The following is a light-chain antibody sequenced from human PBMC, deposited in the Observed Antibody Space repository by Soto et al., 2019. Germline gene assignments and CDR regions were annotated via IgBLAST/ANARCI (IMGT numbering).Light chain of an antibody. CDR2: GAS. Sequence: DLEMTQSPNSVSASVGDRVTVTCRASQAISNLSAWYRQKPGQAPELLVYGASTLQSGVPPRFSGSGSGTEFTLTISSFQPEDFGIYFCQQAERFPWTFGQGTKVDIK. CDR1: QAISNL. V-gene: IGKV1-12*01. CDR3: QQAERFPWT. J-gene: IGKJ1*01.